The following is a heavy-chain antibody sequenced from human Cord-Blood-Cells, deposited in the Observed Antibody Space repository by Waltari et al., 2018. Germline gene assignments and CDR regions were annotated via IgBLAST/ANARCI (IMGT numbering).Heavy chain of an antibody. CDR1: GFTFSSYW. D-gene: IGHD4-4*01. Sequence: EVQLVESGGGLVQPGGSLRLSCAASGFTFSSYWMSWVRQAPGKGLEWVANIKQDGSEKYYVDSVKGRFTISRDNAKNSLYLQMNSLRAEDTAVYYCASSTVKWYFDLWGRGTLVTVSS. CDR2: IKQDGSEK. V-gene: IGHV3-7*01. CDR3: ASSTVKWYFDL. J-gene: IGHJ2*01.